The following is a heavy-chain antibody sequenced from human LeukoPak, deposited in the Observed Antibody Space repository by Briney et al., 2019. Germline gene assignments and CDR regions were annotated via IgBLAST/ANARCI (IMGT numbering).Heavy chain of an antibody. D-gene: IGHD4-17*01. V-gene: IGHV1-69*13. Sequence: ASVKVSCKASGGTFTNYAISWVRQAPGQGLEWMGGIIPLVGTPNYAQKFQGRVTITADDSTSTAYMELTSLRSEDTAAYYCAEDSSMVTTRAPYYYYYLDVWGQGTTVTVSS. CDR1: GGTFTNYA. CDR2: IIPLVGTP. J-gene: IGHJ6*02. CDR3: AEDSSMVTTRAPYYYYYLDV.